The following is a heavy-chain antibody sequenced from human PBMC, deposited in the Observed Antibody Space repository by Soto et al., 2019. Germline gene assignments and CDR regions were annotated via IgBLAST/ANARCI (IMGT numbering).Heavy chain of an antibody. D-gene: IGHD1-26*01. CDR3: ARAPVGATLNDY. CDR1: GYTFTNYA. CDR2: ISAYNGNT. J-gene: IGHJ4*02. V-gene: IGHV1-18*01. Sequence: ASVKVSCKASGYTFTNYAFTWVRQAPGQGLEWMGWISAYNGNTNYAQMFQGRVTMTTDTSTSTAYMELRSLRSDDTAMYYCARAPVGATLNDYCGQRTLVAVCS.